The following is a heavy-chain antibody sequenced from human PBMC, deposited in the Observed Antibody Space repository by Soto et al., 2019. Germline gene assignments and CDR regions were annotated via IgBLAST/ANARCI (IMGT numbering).Heavy chain of an antibody. CDR1: GYIFSSYA. CDR2: INAGNGYT. J-gene: IGHJ4*02. D-gene: IGHD2-15*01. V-gene: IGHV1-3*01. Sequence: QVQLVQSGAEVKKPGASVNVSCKASGYIFSSYAMHWVRQAPGQRLEWMGWINAGNGYTKYSHKFQGRVTITRDTSASTDYEGLSSVSSYDTDGYYCAGVSGGTIGVDYWGQGTLVTVSS. CDR3: AGVSGGTIGVDY.